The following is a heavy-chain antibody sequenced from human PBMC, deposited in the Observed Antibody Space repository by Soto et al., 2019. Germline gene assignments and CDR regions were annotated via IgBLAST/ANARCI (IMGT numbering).Heavy chain of an antibody. J-gene: IGHJ3*02. CDR2: IYYSGST. CDR3: ARDDGRAFDI. Sequence: QVQLQESGPGLVKPSETLSLTCTVSGGSVSSYYWNWIRQPQGKGLEWIGYIYYSGSTNYNPSLKSRVTISVDTSKNQFSLKLTSVTAADTAVYYCARDDGRAFDIWGQGTMVAVSS. V-gene: IGHV4-59*02. CDR1: GGSVSSYY.